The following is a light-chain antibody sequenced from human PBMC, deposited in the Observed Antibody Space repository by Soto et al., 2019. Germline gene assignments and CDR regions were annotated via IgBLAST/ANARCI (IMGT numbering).Light chain of an antibody. Sequence: TVKPQSPVTLSXXAREXTTLXXAXSQSVNSNLAWYQQKPFQSPMLLFYVATTRSTCIPSMFSCRRSGTEFNLTISSMQSEDFAVYYCQQYNDWHPLSFGGGTKL. CDR2: VAT. J-gene: IGKJ4*01. CDR1: QSVNSN. V-gene: IGKV3-15*01. CDR3: QQYNDWHPLS.